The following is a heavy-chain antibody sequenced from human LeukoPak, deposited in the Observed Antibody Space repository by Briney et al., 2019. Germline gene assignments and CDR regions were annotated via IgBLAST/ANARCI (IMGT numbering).Heavy chain of an antibody. Sequence: GGSLRLSCAASGFTFSSYSMNWVRQAPGKGLEWVSSISSSSSYIYYADSVKGRFTISRDNAKNSLYLQMNSPRAEDTAVYYCARDREQWLVLFDYWGQGTLVTVSS. J-gene: IGHJ4*02. V-gene: IGHV3-21*01. CDR2: ISSSSSYI. CDR1: GFTFSSYS. D-gene: IGHD6-19*01. CDR3: ARDREQWLVLFDY.